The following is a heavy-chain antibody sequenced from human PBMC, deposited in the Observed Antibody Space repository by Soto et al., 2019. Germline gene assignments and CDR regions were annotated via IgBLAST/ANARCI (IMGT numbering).Heavy chain of an antibody. CDR3: ARAELNYYGSGSHLDP. V-gene: IGHV4-39*07. D-gene: IGHD3-10*01. J-gene: IGHJ5*02. Sequence: SETLSLTCTVSGGSISSSSYYWGWIRQPPGKGLEWIGSIYYSGSTYYNPSLKSRVTISVDTSKNQFSLKLSSVTAADTAVYYCARAELNYYGSGSHLDPWGQGTLVTVSS. CDR2: IYYSGST. CDR1: GGSISSSSYY.